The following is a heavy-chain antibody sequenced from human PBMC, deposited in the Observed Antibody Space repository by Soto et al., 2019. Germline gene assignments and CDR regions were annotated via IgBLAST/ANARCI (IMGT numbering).Heavy chain of an antibody. CDR3: ARDSPAAQFSTYYMDV. CDR1: GGSISSGGYY. D-gene: IGHD2-2*01. CDR2: IYYSGST. V-gene: IGHV4-31*03. J-gene: IGHJ6*03. Sequence: SETLSLTCTVSGGSISSGGYYWSWIRQHPGKGLEWIGYIYYSGSTYYNPSLKSRVTISVDTSKNQISLKLSSVTAADTAVYYCARDSPAAQFSTYYMDVWGKGTTVTISS.